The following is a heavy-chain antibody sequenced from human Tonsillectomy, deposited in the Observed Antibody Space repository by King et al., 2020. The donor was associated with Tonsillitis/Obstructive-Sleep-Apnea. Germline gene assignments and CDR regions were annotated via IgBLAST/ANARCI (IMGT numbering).Heavy chain of an antibody. CDR3: ARPNWGRDWYFDL. Sequence: QLQESGPGLVKPSETLSLTCTVSGGSISSSSYSWGWIRQPPGKGLEWIGSIYYSGSTYYNPSLKSRVTISVDTSKNQFSLKLSSVTAADTAVYYCARPNWGRDWYFDLWGHGTLVTVSS. CDR1: GGSISSSSYS. D-gene: IGHD7-27*01. CDR2: IYYSGST. V-gene: IGHV4-39*01. J-gene: IGHJ2*01.